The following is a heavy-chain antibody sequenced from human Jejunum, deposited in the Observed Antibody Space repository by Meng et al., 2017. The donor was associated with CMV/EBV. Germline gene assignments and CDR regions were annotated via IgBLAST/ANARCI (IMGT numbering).Heavy chain of an antibody. D-gene: IGHD3-16*02. CDR2: IFSRGYD. CDR1: GGYINTSTHY. V-gene: IGHV4-31*02. Sequence: VSGGYINTSTHYSGWIRQHPGKSLEWIGNIFSRGYDYYSPTLRSRVTLSIDTSKNQFSLSLNSVTAADTAVYFCATKRTYPYQHFDFWGQGTLVTVSS. J-gene: IGHJ4*02. CDR3: ATKRTYPYQHFDF.